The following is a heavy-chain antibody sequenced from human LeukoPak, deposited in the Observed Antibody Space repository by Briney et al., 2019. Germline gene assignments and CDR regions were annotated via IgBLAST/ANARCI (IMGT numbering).Heavy chain of an antibody. CDR1: GFTFSSYN. V-gene: IGHV3-48*01. CDR3: ARGDWGSNFDY. D-gene: IGHD7-27*01. CDR2: ISSTSSTI. Sequence: GGSLRLSCAASGFTFSSYNMNWVRQAPGKGLGWLSYISSTSSTIYYADSVKGRLTISRDNAKNSLYLHMNSLRGEDTAVYYCARGDWGSNFDYWGQGTLVTVSS. J-gene: IGHJ4*02.